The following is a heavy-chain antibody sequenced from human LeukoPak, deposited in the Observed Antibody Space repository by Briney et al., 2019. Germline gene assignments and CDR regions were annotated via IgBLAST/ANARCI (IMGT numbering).Heavy chain of an antibody. D-gene: IGHD2-15*01. CDR1: GFTFSSYS. CDR2: ISSSSTYI. J-gene: IGHJ4*02. CDR3: ARAESGDENLLLYYFDY. V-gene: IGHV3-21*01. Sequence: GGSLRLSCAASGFTFSSYSMNWVRQAPGKGLEWVSSISSSSTYIYYADSVKGRFTISRDNAKNSLYLQMNSLRAEDTAVYYCARAESGDENLLLYYFDYWGQGTLVTVSS.